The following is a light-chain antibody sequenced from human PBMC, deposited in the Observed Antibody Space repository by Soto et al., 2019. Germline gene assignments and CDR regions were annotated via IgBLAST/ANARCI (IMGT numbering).Light chain of an antibody. CDR2: AAS. CDR3: LQDYSYPLP. CDR1: QDIRTD. J-gene: IGKJ4*01. Sequence: AIQVTQSPSSLSASVGDRVTMTFRASQDIRTDLGWYQQTPGKAPKLLIFAASSLQTGVPSRFSGSGSGTDFTLTISSLQPEDFATYYCLQDYSYPLPCGGGTKVDI. V-gene: IGKV1-6*01.